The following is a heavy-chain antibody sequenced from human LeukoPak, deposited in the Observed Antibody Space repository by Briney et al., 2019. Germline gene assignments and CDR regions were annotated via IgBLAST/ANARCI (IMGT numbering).Heavy chain of an antibody. V-gene: IGHV3-48*03. Sequence: GGSLTLSCAASGFTFSGFEMNWVRQAPGKGREWISYISSRYRTIYYADSVKGRLTVSRDNTKNSIYLQMNSLRVEDTAVYYGARDDSMVTVSGMDGWGQGTTVTVSS. D-gene: IGHD2-21*02. CDR2: ISSRYRTI. CDR3: ARDDSMVTVSGMDG. CDR1: GFTFSGFE. J-gene: IGHJ6*02.